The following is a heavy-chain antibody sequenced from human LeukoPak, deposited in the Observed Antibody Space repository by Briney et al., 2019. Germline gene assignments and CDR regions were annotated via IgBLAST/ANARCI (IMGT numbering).Heavy chain of an antibody. CDR2: IYYSGST. CDR1: GGSISSYY. J-gene: IGHJ4*02. V-gene: IGHV4-59*08. CDR3: ARQNTAMVIGYDY. Sequence: SETLSLTCTVSGGSISSYYWSWIRQPPGKGLEWIGYIYYSGSTNYNPSLKSRVTISVDTSKNQFSLKLSSVTAADTAVYYCARQNTAMVIGYDYWGQGTLVTVSS. D-gene: IGHD5-18*01.